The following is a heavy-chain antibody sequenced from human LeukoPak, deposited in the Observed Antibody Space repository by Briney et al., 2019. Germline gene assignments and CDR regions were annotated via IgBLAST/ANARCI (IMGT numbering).Heavy chain of an antibody. CDR3: ARGSGGSKYFDY. Sequence: PETLSLTCAVYGGSFSGYYWSWIRQPPGKGLEWIGEINHSGSTNYNPSLKSRVTISVDTSKNQFSLKLSSVTAADTAVYYCARGSGGSKYFDYWGQGTLATVSS. J-gene: IGHJ4*02. CDR1: GGSFSGYY. CDR2: INHSGST. V-gene: IGHV4-34*01. D-gene: IGHD2-15*01.